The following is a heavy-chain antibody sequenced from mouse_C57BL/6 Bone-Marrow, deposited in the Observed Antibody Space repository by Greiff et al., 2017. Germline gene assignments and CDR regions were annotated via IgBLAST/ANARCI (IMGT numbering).Heavy chain of an antibody. Sequence: EVKVVESGGGLVKPGGSLKLSCAASGFTFSSYAMSWVRQTPEKRLEWVATISDGGSYTYYPDNVKGRFTISRDNAKNNLYLQMSHLKSEDTAMYDCARDPPSYYYGSSWFAYWGQGTLVTVSA. CDR2: ISDGGSYT. CDR3: ARDPPSYYYGSSWFAY. J-gene: IGHJ3*01. CDR1: GFTFSSYA. V-gene: IGHV5-4*01. D-gene: IGHD1-1*01.